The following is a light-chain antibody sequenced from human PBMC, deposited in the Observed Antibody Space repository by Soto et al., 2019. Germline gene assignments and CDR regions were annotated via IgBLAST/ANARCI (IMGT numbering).Light chain of an antibody. J-gene: IGKJ5*01. CDR2: AAS. V-gene: IGKV1-12*01. Sequence: DIQMTQSPSTLSASVGDRVTITCRASQSISSWLAWYQQKPGKAPKLLIYAASSLESGFPSRFSGSGSGTDFILTISSLQPEDFATYYCQQAYGFPITFGQGTRLEIK. CDR1: QSISSW. CDR3: QQAYGFPIT.